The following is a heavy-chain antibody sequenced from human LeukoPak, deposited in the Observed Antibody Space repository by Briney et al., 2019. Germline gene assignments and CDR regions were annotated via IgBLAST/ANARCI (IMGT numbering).Heavy chain of an antibody. J-gene: IGHJ4*02. D-gene: IGHD3-22*01. CDR1: GYTFTSYA. V-gene: IGHV7-4-1*02. Sequence: ASVKVSCKASGYTFTSYAMNWVRLAPGQGLEWMGWINTNTGNPTYAQGFTGRFVFSLDTSVSTAYLQISSLKAEDTAVYYCVRAGLDYYDSSGYSDFDYWGQGTLVTVS. CDR3: VRAGLDYYDSSGYSDFDY. CDR2: INTNTGNP.